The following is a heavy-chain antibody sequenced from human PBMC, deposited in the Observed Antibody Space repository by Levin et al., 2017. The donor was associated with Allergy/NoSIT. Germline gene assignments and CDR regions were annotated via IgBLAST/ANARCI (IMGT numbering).Heavy chain of an antibody. V-gene: IGHV1-8*01. CDR3: ARGVAGLTGTYYFDY. D-gene: IGHD1-14*01. CDR2: MNPNSGNT. J-gene: IGHJ4*02. Sequence: GESLKISCKASGYTFTSYDINWVRQATGQGLEWMGWMNPNSGNTGYAQKFQGRVTMTRNTSISTAYMELSSLRSEDTAVYYCARGVAGLTGTYYFDYWGQGTLVTVSS. CDR1: GYTFTSYD.